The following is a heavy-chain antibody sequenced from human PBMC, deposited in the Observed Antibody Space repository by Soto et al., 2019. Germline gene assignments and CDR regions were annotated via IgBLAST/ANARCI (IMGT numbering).Heavy chain of an antibody. V-gene: IGHV3-48*01. Sequence: GGSLRLSCAASGFTFSSYSMNWVRQAPGKGLEWVSYISSSSSTIYYADSVKGRFTISRDNAKNSLYLQMNSLRAEDTAVYYCARDYEYCSGGSCYEINWFDPWGQGTLVTVSS. D-gene: IGHD2-15*01. J-gene: IGHJ5*02. CDR1: GFTFSSYS. CDR2: ISSSSSTI. CDR3: ARDYEYCSGGSCYEINWFDP.